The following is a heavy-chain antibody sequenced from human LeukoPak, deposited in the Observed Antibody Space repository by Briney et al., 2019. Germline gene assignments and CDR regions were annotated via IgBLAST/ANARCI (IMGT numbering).Heavy chain of an antibody. CDR3: AKMTHYYDSSGYHASPH. J-gene: IGHJ4*02. D-gene: IGHD3-22*01. Sequence: PGGSLRLSCAASGFTFSNYAMHWVRQAPGKGLEWVAVISYDGNNKYYADSVKGRFTISRDNSKNTLYLQMNSLRAEDTAVYYCAKMTHYYDSSGYHASPHWGQGTLVTLSS. V-gene: IGHV3-30-3*02. CDR2: ISYDGNNK. CDR1: GFTFSNYA.